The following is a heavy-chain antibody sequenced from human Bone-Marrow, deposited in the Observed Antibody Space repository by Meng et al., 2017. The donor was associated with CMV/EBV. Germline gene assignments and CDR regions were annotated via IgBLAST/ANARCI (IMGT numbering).Heavy chain of an antibody. CDR3: AREVAGYDFWSDRYRGGNWLDP. Sequence: ASVKVSCKASGYTFTSYDINWVRQATGQGLEWMGWISAYNGNTNYAQKLQGRVTMTTDTSTSTAYMELRSLRSDDTAVYYCAREVAGYDFWSDRYRGGNWLDPWGQGTLVTVSS. CDR2: ISAYNGNT. CDR1: GYTFTSYD. D-gene: IGHD3-3*01. V-gene: IGHV1-18*01. J-gene: IGHJ5*02.